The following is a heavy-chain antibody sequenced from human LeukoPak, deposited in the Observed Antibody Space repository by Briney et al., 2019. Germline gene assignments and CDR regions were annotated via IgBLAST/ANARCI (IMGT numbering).Heavy chain of an antibody. CDR2: IYASGST. CDR3: ARDSPAYSSGWYHFDH. D-gene: IGHD6-19*01. J-gene: IGHJ4*02. Sequence: SETLSLTCTVSGGSISSYYWSWIRQPAGKGLEWIGRIYASGSTNYDPSLKSRVTMSVDTSKNQFSLKLTSVTAADTAMYYCARDSPAYSSGWYHFDHWGQGTLVTVSS. CDR1: GGSISSYY. V-gene: IGHV4-4*07.